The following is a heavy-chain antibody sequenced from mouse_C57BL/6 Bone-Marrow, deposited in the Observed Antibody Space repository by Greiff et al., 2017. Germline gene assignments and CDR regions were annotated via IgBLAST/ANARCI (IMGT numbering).Heavy chain of an antibody. CDR3: ARPLLSSWYFDV. Sequence: VKLMESGAELARPGASVKLSCKASGYTFTSYGISWVKQRTGQGLEWIGEIYPRSGNTYYNEKFKGKATLTADKSSSTAYMELRSLTSEDSAVYFCARPLLSSWYFDVWGTGTTVTVSS. V-gene: IGHV1-81*01. CDR1: GYTFTSYG. CDR2: IYPRSGNT. J-gene: IGHJ1*03.